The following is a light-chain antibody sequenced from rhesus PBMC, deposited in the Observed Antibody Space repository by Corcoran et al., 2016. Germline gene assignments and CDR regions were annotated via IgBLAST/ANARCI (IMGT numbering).Light chain of an antibody. Sequence: DIVMTPTPLSLPVTPGEPASISCRSSQSLLDSEDGNTYLDWYLQKPGQSPQLLIYEVSNRASGVPERFRGSGSDTDFTLKISRVEAEDVGVYYCMQALELPYSFGQGTKVEIK. CDR3: MQALELPYS. CDR1: QSLLDSEDGNTY. J-gene: IGKJ2*01. CDR2: EVS. V-gene: IGKV2-104*02.